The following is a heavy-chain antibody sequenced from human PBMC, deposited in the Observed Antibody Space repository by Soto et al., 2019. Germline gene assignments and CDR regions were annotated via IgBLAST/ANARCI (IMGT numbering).Heavy chain of an antibody. CDR3: AREDSSWYWFDP. CDR1: SYTFSNNG. V-gene: IGHV1-18*01. Sequence: QVQLVQSGPEVKKPGASVKVSCKASSYTFSNNGISWVRQAPGQGLEWMGWISAYSGNTKYAQKLQGRVTITTDTSTSTAYMELRSLRSDDTAGYYCAREDSSWYWFDPWGQGTLVTVSS. CDR2: ISAYSGNT. D-gene: IGHD6-13*01. J-gene: IGHJ5*02.